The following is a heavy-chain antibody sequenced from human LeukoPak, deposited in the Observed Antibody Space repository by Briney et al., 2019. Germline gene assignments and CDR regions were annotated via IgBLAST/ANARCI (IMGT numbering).Heavy chain of an antibody. CDR2: INPNSGGT. D-gene: IGHD3-3*01. CDR1: GYTFTSYD. CDR3: ARGITMFGVVIPYNWFDP. Sequence: ASVKVSCKASGYTFTSYDINWVRQAPGQGLEWMGWINPNSGGTNYAQKFQGRVTMTSDTSISTAYMELSSLRSDDTAVYYCARGITMFGVVIPYNWFDPWGQGTLVTVSS. J-gene: IGHJ5*02. V-gene: IGHV1-2*02.